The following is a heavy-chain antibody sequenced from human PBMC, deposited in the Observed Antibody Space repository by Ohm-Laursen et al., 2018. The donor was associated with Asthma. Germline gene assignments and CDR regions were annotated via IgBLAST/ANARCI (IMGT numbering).Heavy chain of an antibody. V-gene: IGHV3-30-3*01. CDR1: GFTFSSYA. D-gene: IGHD3-22*01. J-gene: IGHJ5*02. Sequence: SLRLSCAASGFTFSSYAMHWVRQAPGKGLEWVAVISYDGSNKYYADSVKGRFTISRDNSKNTLYLQMNSLRAEDTAVYYCARDLYYYDSSGTFDPWGQGTLATVSS. CDR3: ARDLYYYDSSGTFDP. CDR2: ISYDGSNK.